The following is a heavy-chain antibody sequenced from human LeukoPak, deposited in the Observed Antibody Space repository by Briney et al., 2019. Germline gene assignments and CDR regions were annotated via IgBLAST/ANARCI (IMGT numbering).Heavy chain of an antibody. J-gene: IGHJ3*02. CDR1: GGSFSGYY. D-gene: IGHD3-22*01. V-gene: IGHV4-4*07. CDR2: IYTSGST. CDR3: AREDTYYYDSSGDDAFDI. Sequence: SETLSLTCAVYGGSFSGYYWSWIRQPAGKGLEWIGRIYTSGSTNYNPSLKSRVTMSVDTSKNQFSLKLSSVTAADTAVYYCAREDTYYYDSSGDDAFDIWGQGTMVTVSS.